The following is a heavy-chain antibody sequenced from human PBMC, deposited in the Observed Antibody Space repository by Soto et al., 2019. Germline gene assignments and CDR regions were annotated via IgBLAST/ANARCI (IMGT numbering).Heavy chain of an antibody. CDR3: ARTWGGYSYTFFDY. V-gene: IGHV4-39*01. Sequence: SETLSLTCTVSGGSITTTTYYWGWIRQPPGKGLEWIGNIYHTGSTYYSPSLKSRVTMSVDTSKNQFSLKLSSVTAADTAVYYCARTWGGYSYTFFDYWGQGTLVTVSS. D-gene: IGHD5-18*01. CDR2: IYHTGST. CDR1: GGSITTTTYY. J-gene: IGHJ4*02.